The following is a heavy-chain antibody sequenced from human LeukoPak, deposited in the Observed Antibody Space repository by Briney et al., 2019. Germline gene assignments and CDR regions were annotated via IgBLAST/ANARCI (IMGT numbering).Heavy chain of an antibody. J-gene: IGHJ6*02. CDR2: IYYSGST. V-gene: IGHV4-59*01. Sequence: SETLSLACTVSGGSISSYYWSWIRQPPGKGLEWIGYIYYSGSTNYNPSLKSRVTMSVDTSKNQFSLKLSSVTAADTAVYYCAREARDYYYGMDVWGRGTTVTVSS. CDR1: GGSISSYY. CDR3: AREARDYYYGMDV.